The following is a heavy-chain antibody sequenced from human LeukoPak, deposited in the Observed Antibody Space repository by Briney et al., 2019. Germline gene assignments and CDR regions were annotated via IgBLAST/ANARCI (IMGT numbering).Heavy chain of an antibody. CDR3: AKDGKSRDLLWFGESAPGYFDY. CDR2: IYSGGST. CDR1: GFTVSSNY. J-gene: IGHJ4*02. Sequence: AGGSLRLSCAASGFTVSSNYMSWVRQAPGKGLEWVSVIYSGGSTYYADSVKGRFTISRDNSKNTLYLQMNSLRAEDTAVYYCAKDGKSRDLLWFGESAPGYFDYWGQGTLVTVSS. V-gene: IGHV3-53*01. D-gene: IGHD3-10*01.